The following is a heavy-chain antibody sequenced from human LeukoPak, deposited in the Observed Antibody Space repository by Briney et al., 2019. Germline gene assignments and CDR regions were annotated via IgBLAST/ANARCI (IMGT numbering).Heavy chain of an antibody. D-gene: IGHD3-22*01. Sequence: SVKVSCKASGGTFSSYTISWVRQAPGQGLEWMGRIIPILGIANYAQKFQGRVTITADKSTSTAYMELSSMRSEDTAVYYCERLYYYDSSGYQGGYYYMDVWGKGTTVTVSS. V-gene: IGHV1-69*02. CDR3: ERLYYYDSSGYQGGYYYMDV. CDR2: IIPILGIA. J-gene: IGHJ6*03. CDR1: GGTFSSYT.